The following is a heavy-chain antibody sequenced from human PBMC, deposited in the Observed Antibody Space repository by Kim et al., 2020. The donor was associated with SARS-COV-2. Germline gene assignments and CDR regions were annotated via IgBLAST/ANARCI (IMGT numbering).Heavy chain of an antibody. Sequence: GGSLRLSCVASGFTFSTYAMNWVRQAPGKGLEWVSGISGGGGSTYYADSVKGRFTISRDSSKNTLYLQMNRLRAEDTAVYYCAKEWRVTTQTTGGDFFDYWGQGTLVTVSS. CDR2: ISGGGGST. J-gene: IGHJ4*02. CDR1: GFTFSTYA. CDR3: AKEWRVTTQTTGGDFFDY. V-gene: IGHV3-23*01. D-gene: IGHD4-17*01.